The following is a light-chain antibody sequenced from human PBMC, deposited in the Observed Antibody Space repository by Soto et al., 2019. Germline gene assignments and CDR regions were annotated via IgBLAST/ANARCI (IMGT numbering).Light chain of an antibody. CDR1: QSVSSN. CDR3: QEYKNWPSIT. V-gene: IGKV3-15*01. J-gene: IGKJ5*01. Sequence: ILMTQSPATLSVSPGERATLSCRASQSVSSNLAWYQQKPGQAPRLLIYGASTRATGIPARFSGSGSGTDFTLAISSLQSEDFAVYYCQEYKNWPSITFGQGTRLEIK. CDR2: GAS.